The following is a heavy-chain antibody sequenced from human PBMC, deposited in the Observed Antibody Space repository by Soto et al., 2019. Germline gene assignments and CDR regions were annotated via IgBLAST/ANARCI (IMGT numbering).Heavy chain of an antibody. CDR3: ARHVGVAGTRGFDY. D-gene: IGHD6-19*01. V-gene: IGHV4-4*02. Sequence: QVQLQESGPGLVKPSGTLSLTCAVSGTSISSNFWWSWVRQPPGKGLEWIGEAHPSGTTNYNPSLESRVTISVDKSYNQLSLNLNSLTAADTAVFFCARHVGVAGTRGFDYWGQGVLVAVSS. CDR2: AHPSGTT. J-gene: IGHJ4*02. CDR1: GTSISSNFW.